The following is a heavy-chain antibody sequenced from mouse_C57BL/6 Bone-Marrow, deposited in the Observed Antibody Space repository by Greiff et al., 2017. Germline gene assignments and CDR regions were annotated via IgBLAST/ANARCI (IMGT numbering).Heavy chain of an antibody. J-gene: IGHJ1*03. V-gene: IGHV1-53*01. Sequence: QVQLQQPGTELVKPGASVKLSCKASGYTFTSYWMHWVKQRPGQGLAWIGNINPSNGGTNYNEKFKSKATLTVDHSSSTAYMQLSSLTSEDSAVYYCARAEGYYYGSSYGSYWYFDVWGTVTTVTGSS. CDR2: INPSNGGT. CDR1: GYTFTSYW. CDR3: ARAEGYYYGSSYGSYWYFDV. D-gene: IGHD1-1*01.